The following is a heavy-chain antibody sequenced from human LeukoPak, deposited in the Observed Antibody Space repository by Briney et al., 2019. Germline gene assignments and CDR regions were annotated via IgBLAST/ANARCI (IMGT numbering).Heavy chain of an antibody. CDR2: IYSGDSAT. D-gene: IGHD2-15*01. V-gene: IGHV5-51*01. CDR3: ARELGCCRGGSCYSDY. CDR1: GSTFTSYW. J-gene: IGHJ4*02. Sequence: NPGASLHISCQGAGSTFTSYWIAGVRQMPGKGLEWMGIIYSGDSATRYSPSYQGQVTMSADQSISTAFLQWRRLQAPPTAHLLRARELGCCRGGSCYSDYWGQGTLVTVSS.